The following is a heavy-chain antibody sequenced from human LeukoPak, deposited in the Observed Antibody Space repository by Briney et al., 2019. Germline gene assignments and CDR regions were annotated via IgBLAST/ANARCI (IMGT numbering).Heavy chain of an antibody. D-gene: IGHD2-2*01. Sequence: ASVKVSCKVSGYTFTDYYMHWVRQAPGKGLEWMELVDPEDGETIYAEKFQGRVTITADTSTDTAYMELSSLRSEDTAVYYCATGVGNFGTSYYYYMDVWGKGTTVTVSS. CDR3: ATGVGNFGTSYYYYMDV. CDR2: VDPEDGET. J-gene: IGHJ6*03. CDR1: GYTFTDYY. V-gene: IGHV1-69-2*01.